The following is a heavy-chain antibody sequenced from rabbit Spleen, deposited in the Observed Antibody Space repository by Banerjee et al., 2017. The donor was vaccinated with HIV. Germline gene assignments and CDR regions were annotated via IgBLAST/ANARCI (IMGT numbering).Heavy chain of an antibody. V-gene: IGHV1S45*01. J-gene: IGHJ6*01. CDR2: THAGSSGAT. D-gene: IGHD8-1*01. CDR3: ARDAGSSFSTYGMDL. Sequence: QEQLEESGGDLVKPGASLTLTCTASGFSLNSGYDMCWVRPAPGKGLEWIASTHAGSSGATYSATWAKGRFTISKTSSTTVALQMTSLTVADTATYFCARDAGSSFSTYGMDLWGQGTLVTVS. CDR1: GFSLNSGYD.